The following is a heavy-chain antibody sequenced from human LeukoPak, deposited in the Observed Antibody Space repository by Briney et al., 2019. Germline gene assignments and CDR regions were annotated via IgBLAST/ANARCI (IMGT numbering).Heavy chain of an antibody. CDR2: ISAYNGNT. CDR1: GYTFTSYG. V-gene: IGHV1-18*01. CDR3: AREIPTEFDH. Sequence: ASVKVSCKASGYTFTSYGISWVRQAPGQGLEWMAWISAYNGNTHYAQKFQDRITITTDTSTTTAYMEMTSLRSDDTAVYYCAREIPTEFDHWGQGTLVTVSS. D-gene: IGHD2-2*02. J-gene: IGHJ4*02.